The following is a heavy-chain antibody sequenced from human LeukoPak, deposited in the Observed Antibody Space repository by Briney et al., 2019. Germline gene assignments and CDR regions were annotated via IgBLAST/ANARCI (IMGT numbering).Heavy chain of an antibody. D-gene: IGHD6-6*01. CDR3: AREVAAREGR. Sequence: GGSLRLSCAASGFTFRSHGMHWVRQAPGKGLEWVSIISYDGSNKYYADSVEGRFTISRDNSQNTLYLQMNSLRAEDTAVYYCAREVAAREGRWGQGTLVTVSS. J-gene: IGHJ4*02. CDR1: GFTFRSHG. V-gene: IGHV3-30*03. CDR2: ISYDGSNK.